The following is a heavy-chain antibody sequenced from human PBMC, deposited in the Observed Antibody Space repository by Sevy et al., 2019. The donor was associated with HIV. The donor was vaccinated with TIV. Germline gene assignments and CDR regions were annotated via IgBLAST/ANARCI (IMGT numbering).Heavy chain of an antibody. CDR1: GFTFDDYG. Sequence: GGSLRLSCAASGFTFDDYGMHWVRQAPGKGLEWVSGISWNGANIVYADSVEGRFTISRDNAKNSLYLQMNSLTAEDTALYYCAKDNTQSLYDSSEYRLPLGFDYWGQGTLVTVSS. J-gene: IGHJ4*02. CDR3: AKDNTQSLYDSSEYRLPLGFDY. CDR2: ISWNGANI. D-gene: IGHD3-22*01. V-gene: IGHV3-9*01.